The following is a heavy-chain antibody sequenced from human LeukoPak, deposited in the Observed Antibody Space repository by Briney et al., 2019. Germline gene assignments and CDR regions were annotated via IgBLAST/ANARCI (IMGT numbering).Heavy chain of an antibody. J-gene: IGHJ4*02. V-gene: IGHV4-34*01. CDR3: ARELSGITMVRGVIIRYFDY. CDR2: INHSGST. Sequence: SETLSLTCALYGGSFSGYYWGWIRQPPGKGLEWIGEINHSGSTNYNPSLKSRVTISVDTSKNQFSLKLSSVTAADTAVYYCARELSGITMVRGVIIRYFDYWGQGTLVTVSS. CDR1: GGSFSGYY. D-gene: IGHD3-10*01.